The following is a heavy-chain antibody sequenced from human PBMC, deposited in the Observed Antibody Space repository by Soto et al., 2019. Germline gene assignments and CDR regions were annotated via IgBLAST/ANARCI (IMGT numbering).Heavy chain of an antibody. J-gene: IGHJ3*02. Sequence: SETLSLTCAVSGASISSDSYYWSWIRQPPGKGLEWIGYIYYSGSSYYNPSVKSRVTISVDTSKNQFSLKLTSVTAADTAVYYCARDQLSITMIRHALDIWGQGTKVTVSS. CDR3: ARDQLSITMIRHALDI. V-gene: IGHV4-61*01. CDR1: GASISSDSYY. D-gene: IGHD3-22*01. CDR2: IYYSGSS.